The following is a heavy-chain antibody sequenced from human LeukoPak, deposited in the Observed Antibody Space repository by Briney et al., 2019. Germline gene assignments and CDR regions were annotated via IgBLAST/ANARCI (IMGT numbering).Heavy chain of an antibody. D-gene: IGHD3-22*01. J-gene: IGHJ4*02. CDR3: VKVAPSDYYDTTGYWGDH. CDR1: GFTFSRYW. Sequence: GGSLRLSCAASGFTFSRYWMHWVRQAPGKGLVWVSRINSDGSSTSYADSVKGRFTISRDNSKNTLYLQMNSLRAEDTAVYYCVKVAPSDYYDTTGYWGDHWGQGTLVTVSS. CDR2: INSDGSST. V-gene: IGHV3-74*01.